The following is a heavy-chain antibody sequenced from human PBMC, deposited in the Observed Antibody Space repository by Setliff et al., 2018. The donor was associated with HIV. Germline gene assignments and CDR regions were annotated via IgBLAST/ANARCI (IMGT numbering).Heavy chain of an antibody. D-gene: IGHD1-26*01. V-gene: IGHV1-18*01. CDR1: GYTFTSYS. J-gene: IGHJ4*02. Sequence: ASVKVSCKASGYTFTSYSMHWVRQAPGQGLEWMGWISAYNGNTNYAQKLQGRVTLTTDESTSTAYMELTALRSDDTAIYYCARGRGQWAVREYFDQWGQGTPVTVSS. CDR3: ARGRGQWAVREYFDQ. CDR2: ISAYNGNT.